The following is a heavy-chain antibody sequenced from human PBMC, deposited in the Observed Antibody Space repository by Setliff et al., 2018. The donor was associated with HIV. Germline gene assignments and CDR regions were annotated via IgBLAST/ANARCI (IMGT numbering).Heavy chain of an antibody. CDR3: ARVRSGSYSPSDY. V-gene: IGHV3-23*01. D-gene: IGHD1-26*01. CDR1: GFTFTAYN. Sequence: LRLSCAASGFTFTAYNMAWVRQAPGKGLEWISAISPNGDITYYAASVQGRFIVSRDNIKNRLFLQMNSLTAEDTAVYYCARVRSGSYSPSDYWGQGTLVTVSS. J-gene: IGHJ4*02. CDR2: ISPNGDIT.